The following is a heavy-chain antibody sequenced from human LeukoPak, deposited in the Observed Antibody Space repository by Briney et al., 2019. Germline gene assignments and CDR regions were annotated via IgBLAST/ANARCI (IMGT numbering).Heavy chain of an antibody. CDR1: GFTFSDYY. J-gene: IGHJ4*02. D-gene: IGHD5-24*01. Sequence: GGSLRLSCAASGFTFSDYYMSWIRQAPGKGLEWVSYISSSGSTIYYADSVKGRYTISRDNSKNSLYLQMNSLRAEDTAVYYCARGDGYNSYYFDYWGQGTLVTVSS. V-gene: IGHV3-11*04. CDR2: ISSSGSTI. CDR3: ARGDGYNSYYFDY.